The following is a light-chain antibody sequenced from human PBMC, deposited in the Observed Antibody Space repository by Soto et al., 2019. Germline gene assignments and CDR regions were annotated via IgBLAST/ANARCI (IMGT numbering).Light chain of an antibody. CDR2: AVS. Sequence: QSVLTQPASVSGSPGQSITISCTGTSSDIGGYNFVSWYQQHPGKAPKLMIYAVSNRPSGVSNRFSGSKSGNTASLTISGLQAEDEADYYRSSYTSSSTPYVFGTGTKGTVL. CDR1: SSDIGGYNF. CDR3: SSYTSSSTPYV. J-gene: IGLJ1*01. V-gene: IGLV2-14*01.